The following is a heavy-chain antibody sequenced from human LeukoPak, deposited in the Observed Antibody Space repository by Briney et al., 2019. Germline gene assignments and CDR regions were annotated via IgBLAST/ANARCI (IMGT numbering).Heavy chain of an antibody. Sequence: VASVKVSCKASGYTFTGYYMHWVRQAPGQGLEWMGWINPNSGGTNYAQKFQGRVTMTRDTSISTAYMELSRLRSDGTAVYYCARDSGERGSGSYLIAYWGQGTLVTVSS. J-gene: IGHJ4*02. V-gene: IGHV1-2*02. CDR3: ARDSGERGSGSYLIAY. CDR2: INPNSGGT. D-gene: IGHD3-10*01. CDR1: GYTFTGYY.